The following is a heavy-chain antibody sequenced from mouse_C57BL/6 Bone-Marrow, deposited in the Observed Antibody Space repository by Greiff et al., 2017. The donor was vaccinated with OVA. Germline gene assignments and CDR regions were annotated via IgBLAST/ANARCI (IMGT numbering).Heavy chain of an antibody. D-gene: IGHD4-1*01. CDR3: TRQEEKLGLYFDY. CDR1: GYTFTDYE. CDR2: IDPETGGT. V-gene: IGHV1-15*01. Sequence: VKLQESGAELVRPGASVTLSCKASGYTFTDYEMHWVKQTPVHGLEWIGAIDPETGGTAYNQKFKGKAILTADKSSSTAYMELRSLTSEDSAVYYCTRQEEKLGLYFDYWGQGTTLTVSS. J-gene: IGHJ2*01.